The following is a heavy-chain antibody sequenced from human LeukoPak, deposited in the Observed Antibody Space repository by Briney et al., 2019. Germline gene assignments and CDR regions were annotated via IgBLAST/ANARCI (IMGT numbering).Heavy chain of an antibody. V-gene: IGHV4-34*01. Sequence: SETLSLNCAVYGGSFSGYYWSWNRHPPGQGLEWIGEINHSGSTNYNPSLKSRVTISVDTSKNQFSLKLSSVTAADTAVYYCARRGSGGSCYSGPSNYFDYWGQGTLVTVSS. D-gene: IGHD2-15*01. J-gene: IGHJ4*02. CDR1: GGSFSGYY. CDR3: ARRGSGGSCYSGPSNYFDY. CDR2: INHSGST.